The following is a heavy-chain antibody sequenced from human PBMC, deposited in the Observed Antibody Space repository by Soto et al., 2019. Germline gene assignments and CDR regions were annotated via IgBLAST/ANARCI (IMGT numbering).Heavy chain of an antibody. J-gene: IGHJ5*02. CDR1: GGTFSSYA. Sequence: SVKVSCKASGGTFSSYAISWVRQAPGQGLEWMGGIIPIFGTANYAQKFQGRVTITADESTSTAYMELSSLRSEDTAVYYCARDTCSSTSCYRAGSWFDPWGQGTLVTVS. CDR2: IIPIFGTA. CDR3: ARDTCSSTSCYRAGSWFDP. D-gene: IGHD2-2*02. V-gene: IGHV1-69*13.